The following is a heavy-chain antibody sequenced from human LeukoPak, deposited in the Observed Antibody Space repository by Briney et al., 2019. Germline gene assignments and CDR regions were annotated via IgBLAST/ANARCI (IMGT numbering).Heavy chain of an antibody. CDR3: ARYSTATVTTQDWFDP. CDR2: IYYSGST. Sequence: NPSETLSLTCTVSVGSISSGDYYWSWIRQPPGKGLEWIGYIYYSGSTYYNPSLKSRVTISVDTSKNQFSLKLSSVTAADTAVYYCARYSTATVTTQDWFDPWGQGTLVTVSS. V-gene: IGHV4-30-4*08. CDR1: VGSISSGDYY. J-gene: IGHJ5*02. D-gene: IGHD4-11*01.